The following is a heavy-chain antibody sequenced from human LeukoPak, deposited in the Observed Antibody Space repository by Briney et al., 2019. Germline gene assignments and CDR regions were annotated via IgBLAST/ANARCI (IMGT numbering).Heavy chain of an antibody. Sequence: GGSLRLSCAASGFTFSSYAMSWVRQAPGKGLEWVSAISGSGGSTYYADSVKGRFTISRDNSKNTLYLQMNSLRAEDTAVYYCAKKCLYYDILTGYYPFDYWGQGTLVTVSS. CDR3: AKKCLYYDILTGYYPFDY. D-gene: IGHD3-9*01. V-gene: IGHV3-23*01. CDR1: GFTFSSYA. J-gene: IGHJ4*02. CDR2: ISGSGGST.